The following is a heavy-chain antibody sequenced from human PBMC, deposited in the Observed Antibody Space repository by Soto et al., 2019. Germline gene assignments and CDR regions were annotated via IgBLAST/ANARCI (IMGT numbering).Heavy chain of an antibody. J-gene: IGHJ4*02. Sequence: QVRLVESGGGVVQPGKSLRLSCAASGFIFSNYAMHWVRQAPGKGLEWVALISFDGKNHFYADSVKGRFTVSRDDSKNMLFLQMNSLRPDDMAVYYCARDWCGGDCYVYYFDYWGQGTLVPVSS. CDR3: ARDWCGGDCYVYYFDY. V-gene: IGHV3-30*04. CDR1: GFIFSNYA. CDR2: ISFDGKNH. D-gene: IGHD2-21*02.